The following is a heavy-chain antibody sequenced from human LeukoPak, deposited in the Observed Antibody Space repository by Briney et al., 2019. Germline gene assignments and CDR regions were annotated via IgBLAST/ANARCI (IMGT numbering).Heavy chain of an antibody. CDR2: IYTSGST. D-gene: IGHD2-2*01. CDR3: ARGHYCSSASCYYPLDDAFDI. CDR1: GGSISSYY. J-gene: IGHJ3*02. V-gene: IGHV4-4*07. Sequence: PSKTLSLTCTVSGGSISSYYWSWIRQPAGKGLEWIGRIYTSGSTNYNPSLKSRVTMSVDTSKNQFSLKLSSVTAADTAVYYCARGHYCSSASCYYPLDDAFDIWGQGTMVTVSS.